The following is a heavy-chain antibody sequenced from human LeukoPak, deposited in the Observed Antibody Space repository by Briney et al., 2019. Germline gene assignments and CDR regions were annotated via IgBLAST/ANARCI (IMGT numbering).Heavy chain of an antibody. CDR2: INHSGST. V-gene: IGHV4-34*01. D-gene: IGHD5-24*01. CDR1: GGSFSGYY. Sequence: PSETLSLTCAVYGGSFSGYYWSWIRQPPGKGLEWIGEINHSGSTNYNPSLKSRVTISVDTSKNQFSLKLSSVTAADTAVYYCARWLQLYNWFDPWGQGTLVTVSS. CDR3: ARWLQLYNWFDP. J-gene: IGHJ5*02.